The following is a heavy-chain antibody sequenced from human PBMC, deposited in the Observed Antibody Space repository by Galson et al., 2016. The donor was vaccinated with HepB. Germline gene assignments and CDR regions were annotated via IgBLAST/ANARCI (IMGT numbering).Heavy chain of an antibody. D-gene: IGHD7-27*01. Sequence: YSADSVKGRFTISRDNSKNTLYLQMNSLRVEDTAVYYCARDLSLLGYFDYWGQGTLVTVSS. CDR3: ARDLSLLGYFDY. J-gene: IGHJ4*02. V-gene: IGHV3-30*01.